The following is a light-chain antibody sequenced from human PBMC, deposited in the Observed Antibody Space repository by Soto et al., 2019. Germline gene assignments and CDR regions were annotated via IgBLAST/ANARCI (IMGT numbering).Light chain of an antibody. V-gene: IGKV1-5*03. CDR1: QSISRL. Sequence: EIQMTQSPSTLSASVGDRVTITCRASQSISRLLAGYQQKPGRAPTLLIYKASTLESGVPSRFSGSGSGTEFTLTISSLQPDDFATYYCQQYNSDPLTFGQGTRLEIK. CDR3: QQYNSDPLT. CDR2: KAS. J-gene: IGKJ5*01.